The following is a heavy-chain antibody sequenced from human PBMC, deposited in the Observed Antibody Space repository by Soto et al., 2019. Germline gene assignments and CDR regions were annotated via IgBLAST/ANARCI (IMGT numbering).Heavy chain of an antibody. D-gene: IGHD3-10*02. CDR1: GFTLSSYA. CDR3: ARGDSGCSGSPARYYYSGGDG. V-gene: IGHV3-23*01. CDR2: ISAGGDMT. J-gene: IGHJ6*02. Sequence: DVQLLESGGDLVQPGGSLTLSCSASGFTLSSYAMSWVRQAPGKGLEWVSSISAGGDMTYNSDSVKGRFTISRDNANNAVFLQMHNLRIEDTALYYCARGDSGCSGSPARYYYSGGDGWGQGATVTV.